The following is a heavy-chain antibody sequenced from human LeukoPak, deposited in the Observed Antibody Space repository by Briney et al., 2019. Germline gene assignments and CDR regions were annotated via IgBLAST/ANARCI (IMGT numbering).Heavy chain of an antibody. J-gene: IGHJ1*01. CDR2: ISAYNGNT. V-gene: IGHV1-18*01. CDR3: ARDRDIAVAGTSEH. Sequence: ASVKVSCKASGYAFTSYGISWVRQAPGQGLEWMGWISAYNGNTNYAQKLQGRVTMTTDTSTSTAYMELRSLRSDDTAVYYCARDRDIAVAGTSEHWGQGTLVTVSS. D-gene: IGHD6-19*01. CDR1: GYAFTSYG.